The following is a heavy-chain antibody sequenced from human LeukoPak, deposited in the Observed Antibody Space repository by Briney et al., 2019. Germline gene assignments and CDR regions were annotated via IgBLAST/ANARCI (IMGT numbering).Heavy chain of an antibody. V-gene: IGHV3-48*03. Sequence: GGSLSLSCAASGFTFSSYEMNWVRQPPGKGLEWVSYISSSGSTIYYADSVKGRFTISRDNAKNSLYLQMNSLRAEDTAVYYCASGAHSGYDFWAYYGMDVWGQGTTVTVSS. J-gene: IGHJ6*02. CDR2: ISSSGSTI. CDR3: ASGAHSGYDFWAYYGMDV. CDR1: GFTFSSYE. D-gene: IGHD5-12*01.